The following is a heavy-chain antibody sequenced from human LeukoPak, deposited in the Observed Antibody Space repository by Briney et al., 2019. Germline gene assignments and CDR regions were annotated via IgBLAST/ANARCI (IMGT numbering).Heavy chain of an antibody. CDR3: ARGYTPYDFWL. CDR1: GGSISGYY. V-gene: IGHV4-59*01. CDR2: IYYSGST. D-gene: IGHD3-3*01. Sequence: SETLSLTCTVSGGSISGYYWSWIRQPPGKGLEWIGYIYYSGSTNYNPSLKSRVTISVDTSKNQFSLKLSSVTAADTAVYYCARGYTPYDFWLWGQGTLVTVSS. J-gene: IGHJ4*02.